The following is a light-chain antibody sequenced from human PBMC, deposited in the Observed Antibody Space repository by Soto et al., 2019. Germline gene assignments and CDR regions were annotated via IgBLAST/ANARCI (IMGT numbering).Light chain of an antibody. J-gene: IGKJ1*01. CDR2: GES. V-gene: IGKV3-20*01. CDR1: QSVTY. CDR3: QQYGSFPWT. Sequence: ENVLTQSPGTLSLSPGERPSRSRRASQSVTYLAWYQQIPGQAPRLLIYGESSRATGIPDRFSGSGSGTDFTLTISRLEPEELAVYDCQQYGSFPWTVGQWPKGDNK.